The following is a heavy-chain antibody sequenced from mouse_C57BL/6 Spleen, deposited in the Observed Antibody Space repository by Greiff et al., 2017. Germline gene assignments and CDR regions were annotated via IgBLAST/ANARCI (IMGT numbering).Heavy chain of an antibody. CDR1: GYTFTSYW. D-gene: IGHD2-4*01. CDR3: TKRRGYDYEGYFDY. Sequence: VQLQQSGTVLARPGASVKMSCKTSGYTFTSYWMHWVKQRPGQGLEWIGAIYPGNSDTSYNQKFKGKAKLTAVTSASTAYMELSSLTNEDSAVYYCTKRRGYDYEGYFDYWGQGTTLTVSS. CDR2: IYPGNSDT. V-gene: IGHV1-5*01. J-gene: IGHJ2*01.